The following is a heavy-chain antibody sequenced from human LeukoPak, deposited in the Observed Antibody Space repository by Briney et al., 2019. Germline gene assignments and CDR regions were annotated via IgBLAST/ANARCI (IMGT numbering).Heavy chain of an antibody. CDR3: AKVPKPRVGATAGYYFDY. CDR1: GFTFSSYA. J-gene: IGHJ4*02. V-gene: IGHV3-23*01. Sequence: GGSLRLSCAASGFTFSSYAMSWVRQAPGKGLEWVSAISGSGGSTYYADSVKGRFTISRDNSKNTLYLQMNSLRAEDTAVYYCAKVPKPRVGATAGYYFDYWGQGTLVTVSS. CDR2: ISGSGGST. D-gene: IGHD1-26*01.